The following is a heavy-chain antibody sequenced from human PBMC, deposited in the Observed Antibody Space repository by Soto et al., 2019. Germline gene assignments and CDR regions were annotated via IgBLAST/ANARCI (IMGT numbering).Heavy chain of an antibody. CDR2: ISDSATTT. CDR3: ARDTAFVASGLFDP. D-gene: IGHD3-22*01. CDR1: GFTFSDYY. Sequence: VGSLRLSCAASGFTFSDYYMTCILQSPGKGLEWVSHISDSATTTHYADSVKGRFTISRDNAKKSLYLQMNSLRADDTAVYFCARDTAFVASGLFDPWGQGTLVTVSS. V-gene: IGHV3-11*01. J-gene: IGHJ5*02.